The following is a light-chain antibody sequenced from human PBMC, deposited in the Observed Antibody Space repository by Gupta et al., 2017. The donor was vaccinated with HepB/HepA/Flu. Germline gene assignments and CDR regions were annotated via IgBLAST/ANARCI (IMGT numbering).Light chain of an antibody. Sequence: SYALTQPPSVSVSPGQPARITCSEDALGDKYACWHQQKPGQSPVLVIYEVSKRPSGIPERFSGSNSGNTTTLTISGTEAVDEYDYDLQAGDSSVVVFGGGTKLTVL. J-gene: IGLJ2*01. V-gene: IGLV3-1*01. CDR3: QAGDSSVVV. CDR2: EVS. CDR1: ALGDKY.